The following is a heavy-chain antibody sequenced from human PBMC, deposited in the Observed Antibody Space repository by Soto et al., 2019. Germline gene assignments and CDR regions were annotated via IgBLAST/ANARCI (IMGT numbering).Heavy chain of an antibody. D-gene: IGHD2-2*01. CDR1: GFTFSGSA. Sequence: EVQLVESGGGLVQPGGSLKLSCAASGFTFSGSAMHWVRQASGKGLEWVGRIRSKANSYATAYAASVKGRFTISRDDSKDTVYLQMNSLKTEDTAVYYCTRQLVPAPGMDVWGQGTTVTVSS. CDR3: TRQLVPAPGMDV. J-gene: IGHJ6*02. CDR2: IRSKANSYAT. V-gene: IGHV3-73*02.